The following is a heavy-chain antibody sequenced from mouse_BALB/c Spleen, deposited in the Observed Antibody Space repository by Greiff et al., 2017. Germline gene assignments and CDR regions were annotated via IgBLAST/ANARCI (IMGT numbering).Heavy chain of an antibody. V-gene: IGHV1S29*02. CDR2: IYPYNGGT. J-gene: IGHJ3*01. D-gene: IGHD2-10*01. CDR3: ARSSYGNYWFAY. CDR1: GYTFTDYN. Sequence: EVKLQESGPELVKPGASVKISCKASGYTFTDYNMHWVKQSHGKSLEWIGYIYPYNGGTGYNQKFKSKATLTVDNSSSTAYMELRSLTSEDSAVYYCARSSYGNYWFAYWGQGTLVTVSA.